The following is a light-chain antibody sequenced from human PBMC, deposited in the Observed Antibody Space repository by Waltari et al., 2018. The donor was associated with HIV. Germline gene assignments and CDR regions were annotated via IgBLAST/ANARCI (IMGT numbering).Light chain of an antibody. V-gene: IGKV3-15*01. CDR2: GTS. CDR1: QSVSTN. J-gene: IGKJ1*01. Sequence: EVVMAQYPATLSVSPGERAILACRASQSVSTNLAWYKQKPGQAPRLLIFGTSTRATGVSARFSGSGSGTYFSLTISSLQSEDLAVYYCQQYKNGWTFGQGTKVDIK. CDR3: QQYKNGWT.